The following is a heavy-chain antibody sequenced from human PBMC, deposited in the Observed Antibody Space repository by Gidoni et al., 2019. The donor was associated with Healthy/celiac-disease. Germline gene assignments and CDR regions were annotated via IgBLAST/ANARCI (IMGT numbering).Heavy chain of an antibody. D-gene: IGHD6-25*01. J-gene: IGHJ6*02. CDR3: ARGYSSVKVNYYYYYGMDV. CDR2: TYYRSKWYN. Sequence: QVQLQQSGPGLVQPSQTPSLTCAISGDSVSSNSAAWHWIRQSPSRGLEWLGRTYYRSKWYNDYAVSVKSRITINPDTSKNQFSLQLNSVTPEDTAVYYCARGYSSVKVNYYYYYGMDVWGQGTTVTVSS. V-gene: IGHV6-1*01. CDR1: GDSVSSNSAA.